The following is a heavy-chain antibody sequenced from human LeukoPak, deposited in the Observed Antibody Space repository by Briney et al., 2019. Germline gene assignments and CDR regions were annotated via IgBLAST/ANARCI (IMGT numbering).Heavy chain of an antibody. V-gene: IGHV3-11*01. CDR3: ARVFSDGDYVRGREYFDL. CDR2: ISSSGSTI. Sequence: GGSLRLSCAASGFTFSDYYMSWIRQAPGKGLEWVSYISSSGSTIYYADSVKGRFTISRDNAKNSLYLQMNSLRAEDTAVYYCARVFSDGDYVRGREYFDLWGRGTLVTVSS. J-gene: IGHJ2*01. D-gene: IGHD4-17*01. CDR1: GFTFSDYY.